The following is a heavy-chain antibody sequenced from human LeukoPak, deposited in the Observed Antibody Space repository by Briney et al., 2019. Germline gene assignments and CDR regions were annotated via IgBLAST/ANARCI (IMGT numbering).Heavy chain of an antibody. D-gene: IGHD1-7*01. V-gene: IGHV3-21*01. J-gene: IGHJ4*02. CDR3: ARAHNWKYGTFDY. CDR2: SSSSSSYI. CDR1: GFTFSSYE. Sequence: GGSLRLSCAASGFTFSSYEMNWVRQAPGKGLEWVSSSSSSSSYIYYADSVKGRFTISRDNAKNSLYLQMNSLRAEDTAVYYCARAHNWKYGTFDYWGQGTLVTVSS.